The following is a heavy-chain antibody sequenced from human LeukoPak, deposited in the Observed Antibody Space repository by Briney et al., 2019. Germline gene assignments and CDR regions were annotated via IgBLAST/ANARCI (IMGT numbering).Heavy chain of an antibody. CDR3: ARLSDSDSSGYYWGFEY. Sequence: PSETLSHTCTVSGGSISSYYWSWIRQPPGKGLECIGYIYYSGSTNYNPSLKSRVTISVDRSKNQFSLKLSSMTAADTAVYYCARLSDSDSSGYYWGFEYWGQGTLVTVSS. D-gene: IGHD3-22*01. V-gene: IGHV4-59*08. J-gene: IGHJ4*02. CDR2: IYYSGST. CDR1: GGSISSYY.